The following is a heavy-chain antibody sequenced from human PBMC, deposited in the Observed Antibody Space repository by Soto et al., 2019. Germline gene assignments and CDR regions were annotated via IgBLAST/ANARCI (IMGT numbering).Heavy chain of an antibody. Sequence: GGSLRLSCAASGFTFDDYAMHWVRQAPGKGLEWVSGISWNSGSIGYADSVKGRFTISRDNAKNSLYLQMNSLRAEDTALYYCAKGGYSGYDSAFDIWGQGTMVTVSS. D-gene: IGHD5-12*01. CDR1: GFTFDDYA. J-gene: IGHJ3*02. CDR2: ISWNSGSI. V-gene: IGHV3-9*01. CDR3: AKGGYSGYDSAFDI.